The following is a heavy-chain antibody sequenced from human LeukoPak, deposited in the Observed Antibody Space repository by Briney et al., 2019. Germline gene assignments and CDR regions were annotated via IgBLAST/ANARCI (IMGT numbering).Heavy chain of an antibody. D-gene: IGHD6-19*01. V-gene: IGHV3-43D*03. CDR1: GFTFRSYN. CDR3: AKAAYGWGAEYFQH. Sequence: GGSLRLSCAASGFTFRSYNMNWVRQSPGKGLEWVSLISWDGGSTYYADSVKGRFTISRDNSKNSLYLQMNSLRAEDTALYYCAKAAYGWGAEYFQHWGQGTLVTVSS. CDR2: ISWDGGST. J-gene: IGHJ1*01.